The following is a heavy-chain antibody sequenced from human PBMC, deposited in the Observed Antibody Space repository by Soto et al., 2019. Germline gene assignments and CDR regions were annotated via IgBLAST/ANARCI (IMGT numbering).Heavy chain of an antibody. V-gene: IGHV4-34*01. Sequence: QVQLQQWGAGLLKPSETLSLTCAVYGGSFSGYYWSWIRQPPGKGLEWIGEINHSGSTNYNPSLKSRVTISVDPSKNQFSLKLSSVTAADTAVYYCARGVPYYYGSAISGWFDPWGQGTLVTVSS. CDR3: ARGVPYYYGSAISGWFDP. D-gene: IGHD3-10*01. CDR2: INHSGST. J-gene: IGHJ5*02. CDR1: GGSFSGYY.